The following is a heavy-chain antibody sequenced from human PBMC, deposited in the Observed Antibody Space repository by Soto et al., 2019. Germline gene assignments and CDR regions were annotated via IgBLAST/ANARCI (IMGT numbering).Heavy chain of an antibody. D-gene: IGHD3-10*01. CDR1: GYSISSGYY. CDR3: AREGAMVRGVIIRPNWFDP. V-gene: IGHV4-38-2*02. J-gene: IGHJ5*02. CDR2: IYHSGST. Sequence: TLSLTCAVSGYSISSGYYLGWIRQPPGNGLEWIGSIYHSGSTYYNPSLKSRVTISVDTSKNQFSLKLSSVTAADTAVYYCAREGAMVRGVIIRPNWFDPWGQGTLVTVSS.